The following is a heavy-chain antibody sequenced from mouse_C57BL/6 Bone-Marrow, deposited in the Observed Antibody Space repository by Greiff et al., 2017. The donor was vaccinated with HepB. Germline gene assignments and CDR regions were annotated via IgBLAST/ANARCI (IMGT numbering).Heavy chain of an antibody. CDR1: GFNIKDDY. J-gene: IGHJ3*01. CDR3: TTTVVARAY. D-gene: IGHD1-1*01. V-gene: IGHV14-4*01. Sequence: VQLKESGAELVRPGASVKLSCTASGFNIKDDYMHWVKQRPVQGLEWIGWIDPENGDTEYASKFQGKATITADTSSNTAYLQLSSLTSEDTAVYYCTTTVVARAYWGQGTLVTVSA. CDR2: IDPENGDT.